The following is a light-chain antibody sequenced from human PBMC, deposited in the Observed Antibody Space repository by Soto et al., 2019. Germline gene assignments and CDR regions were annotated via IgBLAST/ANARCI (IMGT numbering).Light chain of an antibody. Sequence: QSVLTQPASVPGSPGRSITISCTGTSTDVGGYKYVSWYQQHPGTAPKLMIFEVNGRPSGVSDRFSGSKSGNTASLTISGLQPEDEADYYCSSFSSSSTPYVFGTGTKVTVL. CDR3: SSFSSSSTPYV. J-gene: IGLJ1*01. CDR2: EVN. CDR1: STDVGGYKY. V-gene: IGLV2-14*01.